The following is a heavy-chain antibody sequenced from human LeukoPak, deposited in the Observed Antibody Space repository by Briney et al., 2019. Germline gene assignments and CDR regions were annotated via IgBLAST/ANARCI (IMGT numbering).Heavy chain of an antibody. J-gene: IGHJ4*02. CDR1: GFTFSSYW. Sequence: PGGSLRLSCAASGFTFSSYWMSWVRQAPGKGLEWVANIKQDGSEKYYVDSVKGRFTISRDNAKNSLYLQMNCLRAEDTAVYYCARDGYSSIFDYWGQGTLVTVSS. D-gene: IGHD5-18*01. CDR2: IKQDGSEK. V-gene: IGHV3-7*01. CDR3: ARDGYSSIFDY.